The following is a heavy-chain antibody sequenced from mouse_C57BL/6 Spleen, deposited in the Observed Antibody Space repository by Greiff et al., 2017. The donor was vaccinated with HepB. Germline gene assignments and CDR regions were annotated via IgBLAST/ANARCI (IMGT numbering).Heavy chain of an antibody. Sequence: QVQLQQPGAELVMPGASVKLSCKASGYTFTSYWMHWVKQRPGQGLEWIGEIDPSDSYTNYNQKFKGKSTLTVDKSSSTAYMQLSSLTSEDSAVYYCARHWLLLSQGVGAMDYWGQGTSVTVSS. D-gene: IGHD2-3*01. CDR2: IDPSDSYT. J-gene: IGHJ4*01. CDR3: ARHWLLLSQGVGAMDY. V-gene: IGHV1-69*01. CDR1: GYTFTSYW.